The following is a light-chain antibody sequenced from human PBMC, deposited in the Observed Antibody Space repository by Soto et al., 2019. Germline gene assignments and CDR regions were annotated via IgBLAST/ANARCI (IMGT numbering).Light chain of an antibody. V-gene: IGKV1-39*01. CDR3: QQSYSTPWT. Sequence: DIQLTQSPSSLSASVGDRVTITCRASQGISNYLNWYQQKPGKAPKLLISSASSLQSAVPSRFSGSGSGTDFTLTITSLQPEDFPTYYCQQSYSTPWTFGKGINVDXK. J-gene: IGKJ1*01. CDR2: SAS. CDR1: QGISNY.